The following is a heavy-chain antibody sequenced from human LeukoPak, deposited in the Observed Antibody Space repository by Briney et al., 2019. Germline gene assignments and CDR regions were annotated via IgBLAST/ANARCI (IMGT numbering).Heavy chain of an antibody. V-gene: IGHV4-39*07. J-gene: IGHJ5*02. CDR3: ARKGYSISWYSP. Sequence: PSETLSLTCTVSGGSTSGSGYYWGWIRQPPGKDLEWIGSIYYSGSTYYNPSLKSRVTISIDTSKNQFSLKLNSVTAADTAVYYCARKGYSISWYSPWGQGTLVTVSS. D-gene: IGHD6-13*01. CDR1: GGSTSGSGYY. CDR2: IYYSGST.